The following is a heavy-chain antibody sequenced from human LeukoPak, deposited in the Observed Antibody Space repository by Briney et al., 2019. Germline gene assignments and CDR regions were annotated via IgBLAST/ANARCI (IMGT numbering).Heavy chain of an antibody. CDR2: INPSGGST. Sequence: GASVKVSCKASGYTFTSYYMHWVRQAPGQGLEWMGIINPSGGSTSYAQKFQGRVTMTRNTSISTAYMELSSLRSEDTAVYYCARGSPLYYDILTGYYPFYYYGMDVWGQGTTVTVSS. CDR3: ARGSPLYYDILTGYYPFYYYGMDV. J-gene: IGHJ6*02. V-gene: IGHV1-46*01. D-gene: IGHD3-9*01. CDR1: GYTFTSYY.